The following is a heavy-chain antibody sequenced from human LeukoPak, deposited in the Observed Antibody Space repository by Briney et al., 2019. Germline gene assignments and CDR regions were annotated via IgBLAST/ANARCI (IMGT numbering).Heavy chain of an antibody. J-gene: IGHJ4*02. CDR2: ISAYNGNT. V-gene: IGHV1-18*01. D-gene: IGHD3-22*01. CDR3: ARDREKYDSSGYYLC. CDR1: GYTFTSYG. Sequence: APVKVSCKASGYTFTSYGISWVRQAPGQGLEWMGWISAYNGNTNYAQKFQGRVTITADESTSTAYMELSSLRSEDTAVYYCARDREKYDSSGYYLCWGQGTLVTVSS.